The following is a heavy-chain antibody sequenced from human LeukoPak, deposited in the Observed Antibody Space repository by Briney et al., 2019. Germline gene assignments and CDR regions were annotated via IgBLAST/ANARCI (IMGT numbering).Heavy chain of an antibody. J-gene: IGHJ4*02. CDR3: VKEAYYGWGSSSTFYFDY. CDR2: ISHDVKTT. V-gene: IGHV3-30*04. Sequence: LAGGSLRLSCVASGFSFSDSVIHWVRQAPGKGLEWVAVISHDVKTTYYADSAKGRFTISRDNSRNTVFLQMNRLRPEDTAVYYCVKEAYYGWGSSSTFYFDYWGQGTRVTVSS. D-gene: IGHD3-10*01. CDR1: GFSFSDSV.